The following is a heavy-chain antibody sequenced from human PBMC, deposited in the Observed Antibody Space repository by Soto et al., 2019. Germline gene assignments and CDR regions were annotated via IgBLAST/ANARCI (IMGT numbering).Heavy chain of an antibody. CDR3: ASGKTQMTQDRMGFYYYMDV. J-gene: IGHJ6*03. Sequence: QVQLVQSGAEVKKPGSSVKISCTASGDTSNDHTFTWVRRAPGQGLEWMGRVIPLLDVSNYAEKFQDRVTITADKSTNTAYMELSGLKSEDSAIYYCASGKTQMTQDRMGFYYYMDVWGKGTTVTVSS. V-gene: IGHV1-69*02. D-gene: IGHD1-26*01. CDR2: VIPLLDVS. CDR1: GDTSNDHT.